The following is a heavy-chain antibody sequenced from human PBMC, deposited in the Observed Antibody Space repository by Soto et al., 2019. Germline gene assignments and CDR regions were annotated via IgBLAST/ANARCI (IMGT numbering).Heavy chain of an antibody. Sequence: EVQVLESGGGLVQPGGSLRLSCAASGFDFINRAMVWVRQAPGKGLEWVSAISGSGGTTYYADSVKGRFTIYRDNSKSTLYLQMNSLRAEDPATYFCATGPLPNYYFSSDMDVWGTGTTVTVSS. CDR1: GFDFINRA. CDR3: ATGPLPNYYFSSDMDV. J-gene: IGHJ6*03. V-gene: IGHV3-23*01. CDR2: ISGSGGTT.